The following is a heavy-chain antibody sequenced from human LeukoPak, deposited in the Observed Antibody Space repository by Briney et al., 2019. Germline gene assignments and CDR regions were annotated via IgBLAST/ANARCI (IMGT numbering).Heavy chain of an antibody. CDR3: ARDGGIHDFWSGYYIGYWFDS. CDR1: GYSFTGYY. Sequence: ASVKVSCKASGYSFTGYYMHWVRQAPGQGLEWMGWINPNSGVTDSAQRFQGRVTMTRDTSISTAYMEPSRLISDDTAVYYCARDGGIHDFWSGYYIGYWFDSWGQGTLVTVSS. J-gene: IGHJ5*01. CDR2: INPNSGVT. D-gene: IGHD3-3*01. V-gene: IGHV1-2*02.